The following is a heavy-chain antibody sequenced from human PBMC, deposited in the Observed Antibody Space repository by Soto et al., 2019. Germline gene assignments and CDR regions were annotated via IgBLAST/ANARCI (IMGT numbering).Heavy chain of an antibody. J-gene: IGHJ4*02. V-gene: IGHV3-53*01. Sequence: PGGSLRLSCAASWFTVSSNFMTWVRQAPGKGLDWVSVIYAGGSTYYADSVEGRFTISRDNSKNTLYLQMNSLRAEDTAVYYCARGRVSSWYFDYWGQGTLVTVSS. CDR2: IYAGGST. CDR3: ARGRVSSWYFDY. D-gene: IGHD6-13*01. CDR1: WFTVSSNF.